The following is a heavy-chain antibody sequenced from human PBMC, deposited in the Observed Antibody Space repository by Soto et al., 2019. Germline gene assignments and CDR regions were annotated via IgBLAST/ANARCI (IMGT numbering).Heavy chain of an antibody. V-gene: IGHV3-30*18. D-gene: IGHD1-26*01. CDR3: AKDFSRGPMGMSLDS. CDR1: GFSFSDFG. J-gene: IGHJ4*02. CDR2: ISSDGSNK. Sequence: ESGGGVVHPGRSLRLSCTASGFSFSDFGMHWVRQAPGKGLEWLALISSDGSNKFYADSARGRFTVSRDRSENTLHLHMNAVRIDDTAMYYCAKDFSRGPMGMSLDSWGQGTLVIVSS.